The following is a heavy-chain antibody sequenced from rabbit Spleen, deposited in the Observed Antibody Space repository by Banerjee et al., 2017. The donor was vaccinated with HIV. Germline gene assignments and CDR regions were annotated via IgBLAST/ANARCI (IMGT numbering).Heavy chain of an antibody. Sequence: QEQVEESGGGLVKPGASLTLTCKASGFSFSSGYYMCWVRQAPGKGLEWIACIGVGSGSTWYASWAKGRFTISKTSSTTVTLQMTSLTAADTATYFCARERYDDYGEWDLWGPGTLVTVS. CDR3: ARERYDDYGEWDL. D-gene: IGHD2-1*01. J-gene: IGHJ4*01. CDR2: IGVGSGST. CDR1: GFSFSSGYY. V-gene: IGHV1S45*01.